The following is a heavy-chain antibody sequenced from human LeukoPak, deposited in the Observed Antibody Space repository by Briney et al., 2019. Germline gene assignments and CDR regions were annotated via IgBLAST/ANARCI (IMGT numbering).Heavy chain of an antibody. V-gene: IGHV1-2*02. CDR3: ARESIWSSLKDY. CDR1: GYTFTGYY. Sequence: GASVKVSCKASGYTFTGYYIHWVRQAPGQGLESMGWINPDTGGTNYAQKFKGRVTITRDTSITTAYMELSRLKSDDTAVYFCARESIWSSLKDYWGQGTLVTVSS. CDR2: INPDTGGT. D-gene: IGHD2-8*01. J-gene: IGHJ4*02.